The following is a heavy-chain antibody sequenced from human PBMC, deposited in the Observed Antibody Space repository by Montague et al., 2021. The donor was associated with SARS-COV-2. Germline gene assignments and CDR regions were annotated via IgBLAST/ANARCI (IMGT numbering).Heavy chain of an antibody. J-gene: IGHJ3*01. CDR3: ATLGALAGNSFDF. D-gene: IGHD6-19*01. Sequence: SETLSLTCPFSIGSLYGRYLARIRRPPGWALVCIPYSLYTGATYYNPSLESRVSISVDTSKNQVALKVKSVTAADSAFYYCATLGALAGNSFDFWGPGTFVIVSS. CDR1: IGSLYGRY. V-gene: IGHV4-59*11. CDR2: SLYTGAT.